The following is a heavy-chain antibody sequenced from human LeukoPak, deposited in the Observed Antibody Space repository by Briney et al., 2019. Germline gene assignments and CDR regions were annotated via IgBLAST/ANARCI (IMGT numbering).Heavy chain of an antibody. CDR1: GFAFSTYW. D-gene: IGHD3-3*01. CDR2: IKQDGSER. V-gene: IGHV3-7*01. J-gene: IGHJ3*02. Sequence: GGSLRLCCAASGFAFSTYWMNWVRQAPGKGLEWVANIKQDGSERYYVDSVKGRFTISRDNAKNSLYMQMNSLRVEDTAVYYCAKPITISGATDAFDIWGQGTKVTVSS. CDR3: AKPITISGATDAFDI.